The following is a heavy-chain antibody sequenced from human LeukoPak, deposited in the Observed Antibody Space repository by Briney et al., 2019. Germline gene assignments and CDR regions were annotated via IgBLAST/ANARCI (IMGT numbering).Heavy chain of an antibody. CDR2: INHSGST. D-gene: IGHD3-22*01. Sequence: SETLSLTCAVYGGSFSGYYWSWIRQPPGKGLEWIGEINHSGSTNYNPSLKSRVTISVDTSKNQFSLKLSSETAADTAVYYCARGYYYDSSGYYWKWGQGTLVTVSS. V-gene: IGHV4-34*01. J-gene: IGHJ4*02. CDR1: GGSFSGYY. CDR3: ARGYYYDSSGYYWK.